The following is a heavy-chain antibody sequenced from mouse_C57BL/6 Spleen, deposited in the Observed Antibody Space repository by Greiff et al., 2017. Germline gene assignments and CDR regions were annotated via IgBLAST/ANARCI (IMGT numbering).Heavy chain of an antibody. V-gene: IGHV5-12*01. J-gene: IGHJ1*03. CDR3: ARPYYYGSSYWYFDV. CDR2: ISNGGGST. D-gene: IGHD1-1*01. Sequence: EVKLVESGGGLVQPGGSLKLSCAASGFTFSDYYMYWVRQTPEKRLEWVAYISNGGGSTYYPDTVKGRFTISRDNAKKTLYLQMSRLKSEDTAMYYCARPYYYGSSYWYFDVWGTGTTVTVSS. CDR1: GFTFSDYY.